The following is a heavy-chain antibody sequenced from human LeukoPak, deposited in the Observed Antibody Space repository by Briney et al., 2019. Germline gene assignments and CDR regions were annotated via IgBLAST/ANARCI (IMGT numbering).Heavy chain of an antibody. CDR1: GYSFTSYW. V-gene: IGHV5-51*01. Sequence: KSGESLKISCKGSGYSFTSYWIGWVRQMPGKGLEWMGIIYPGDSDTRYNPSFQGQVTISADKSISTASLQWRSLKASDTAIYYCARLSPGVGATAEYWGQGTQVTVSS. J-gene: IGHJ4*02. D-gene: IGHD1-26*01. CDR2: IYPGDSDT. CDR3: ARLSPGVGATAEY.